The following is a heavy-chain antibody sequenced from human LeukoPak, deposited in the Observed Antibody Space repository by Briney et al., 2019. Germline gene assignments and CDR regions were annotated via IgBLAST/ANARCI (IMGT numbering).Heavy chain of an antibody. V-gene: IGHV3-73*01. CDR2: IRSKANSYAT. Sequence: GSLRLSCAASGFTFSGSAMHWVRQASGKGLELVGRIRSKANSYATAYAASVKGRFTISRDDSKTMAYLQMNSLKSEDTAVYYCTRGSGLADWYFDLWGRGTLVTVSS. CDR3: TRGSGLADWYFDL. J-gene: IGHJ2*01. D-gene: IGHD3/OR15-3a*01. CDR1: GFTFSGSA.